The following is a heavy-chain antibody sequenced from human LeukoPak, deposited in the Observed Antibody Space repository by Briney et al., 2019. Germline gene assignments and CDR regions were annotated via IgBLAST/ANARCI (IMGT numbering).Heavy chain of an antibody. Sequence: GGSLRLSCAASGFTFSSYAMHWVRQAPGKGLEWVAVISYDGDNKYYADSVKGRFTISRDNSKNTLHLQMNSLRAEDTAVYYCAKEEGYYYDSGGYYVEYFQHWGQGTLVTVSS. D-gene: IGHD3-22*01. V-gene: IGHV3-30-3*01. J-gene: IGHJ1*01. CDR3: AKEEGYYYDSGGYYVEYFQH. CDR2: ISYDGDNK. CDR1: GFTFSSYA.